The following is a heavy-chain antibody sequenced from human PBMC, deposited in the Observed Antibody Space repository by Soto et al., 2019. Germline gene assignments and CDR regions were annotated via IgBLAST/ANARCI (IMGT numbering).Heavy chain of an antibody. CDR1: GGSFSGYY. CDR2: INHSGST. Sequence: PSETLSLTCAVYGGSFSGYYWSWIRQPPGKGLEWIGEINHSGSTNYNPSLKSRVTISVDTSKNQFSLKLSSVTAADTAVYYCARVMGVVIMPPRYFDLWGRGTLVTVSS. J-gene: IGHJ2*01. V-gene: IGHV4-34*01. D-gene: IGHD3-3*01. CDR3: ARVMGVVIMPPRYFDL.